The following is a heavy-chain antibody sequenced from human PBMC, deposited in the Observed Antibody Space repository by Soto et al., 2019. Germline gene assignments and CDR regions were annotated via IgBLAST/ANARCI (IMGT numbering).Heavy chain of an antibody. CDR3: AKDIGPCGGDCLSAGYFQH. Sequence: ASVKVSCKASGYSFSFYGINWVRQAPGQGLEWMGWINPSDGNRNFAQKFEDRVTMTTATSTNTVFLELRSLKSDDTAIYYCAKDIGPCGGDCLSAGYFQHWGQGTLVTVSS. CDR1: GYSFSFYG. J-gene: IGHJ1*01. CDR2: INPSDGNR. V-gene: IGHV1-18*01. D-gene: IGHD2-21*02.